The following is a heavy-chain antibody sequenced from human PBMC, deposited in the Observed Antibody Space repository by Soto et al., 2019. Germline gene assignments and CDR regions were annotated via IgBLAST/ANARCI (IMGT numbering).Heavy chain of an antibody. J-gene: IGHJ6*02. CDR3: ASQYYYDSSGYYPKIPYYYYGMDV. V-gene: IGHV4-30-4*01. CDR2: IYYSGST. CDR1: GGSISSGDYY. D-gene: IGHD3-22*01. Sequence: PSETLSLTCTVSGGSISSGDYYWSWIRQPPGKGLEWIGYIYYSGSTYYNPSLKSRVTISVDTSKNQFSLKLSSVTAADTAVYYCASQYYYDSSGYYPKIPYYYYGMDVWGQGTTVTVSS.